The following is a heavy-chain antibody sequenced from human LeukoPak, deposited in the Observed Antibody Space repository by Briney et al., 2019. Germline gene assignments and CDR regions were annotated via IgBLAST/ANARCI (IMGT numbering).Heavy chain of an antibody. Sequence: SETLSLTCTVSGYSISSGYYWGWIRQPPGKGLEWIGEINHSGSTNYNPSLKSRVTISVDTSKNQFSLKLSSVTAADTAVYYCARHAGFVDYWGQGTLVTVSS. CDR3: ARHAGFVDY. CDR2: INHSGST. V-gene: IGHV4-38-2*02. CDR1: GYSISSGYY. J-gene: IGHJ4*02. D-gene: IGHD3-10*01.